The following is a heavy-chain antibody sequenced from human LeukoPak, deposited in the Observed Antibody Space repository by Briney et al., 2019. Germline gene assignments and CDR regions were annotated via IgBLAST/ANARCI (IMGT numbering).Heavy chain of an antibody. J-gene: IGHJ5*02. CDR1: GGTFSSYA. V-gene: IGHV1-69*13. D-gene: IGHD2-21*02. Sequence: ASVKVSCKASGGTFSSYAISWVRQAPGQGLEWMGGIIPIFGTANYAQKFQGRVTITADESTSTAYMELSSLRSDDTAVYYCARDGGAYCGGDCYAPPAFDPWGQGTLVTVSS. CDR2: IIPIFGTA. CDR3: ARDGGAYCGGDCYAPPAFDP.